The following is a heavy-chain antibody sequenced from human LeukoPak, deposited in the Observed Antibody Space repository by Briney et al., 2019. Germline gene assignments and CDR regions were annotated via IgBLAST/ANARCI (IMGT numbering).Heavy chain of an antibody. CDR3: ARADYDILTGYPGAFDI. J-gene: IGHJ3*02. CDR1: GGSFSGYY. CDR2: IYTSGST. V-gene: IGHV4-59*10. Sequence: SETLSLTCAVYGGSFSGYYWSWIRQPAGKGLEWIGRIYTSGSTNYNPSLKSRVTMSVDTSKNQFSLKLSSVTAADTAVYYCARADYDILTGYPGAFDIWGQGTMVTVSS. D-gene: IGHD3-9*01.